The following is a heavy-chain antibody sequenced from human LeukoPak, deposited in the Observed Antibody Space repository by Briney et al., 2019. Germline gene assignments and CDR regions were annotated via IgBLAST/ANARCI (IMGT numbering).Heavy chain of an antibody. V-gene: IGHV4-4*07. Sequence: KSSETLSLTCTVSGGSISSYYWSWIRQPAGKGLEWIGRIYTSGSTNYDPSLKSRVAMSVDTTTNQFSLKLSSVPAADTAVYYCAGAAYCGGDCLYDAFDIWGQGTMVTVSS. J-gene: IGHJ3*02. D-gene: IGHD2-21*02. CDR3: AGAAYCGGDCLYDAFDI. CDR2: IYTSGST. CDR1: GGSISSYY.